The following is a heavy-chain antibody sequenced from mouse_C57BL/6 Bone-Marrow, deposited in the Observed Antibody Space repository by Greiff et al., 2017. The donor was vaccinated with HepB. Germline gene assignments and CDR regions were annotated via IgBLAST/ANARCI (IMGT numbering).Heavy chain of an antibody. CDR3: TYYDDSPFDD. V-gene: IGHV14-4*01. Sequence: EVQLQQSGAELVRPGASVKLSCTASGFNIKDDYMHWVKQRPEQGLEWIGGIDPENGDTEYASKFQGTATITADTSSNTAYLQLSSLTSEDTAVYYCTYYDDSPFDDWGQGTTLTVSS. CDR2: IDPENGDT. CDR1: GFNIKDDY. J-gene: IGHJ2*01. D-gene: IGHD2-4*01.